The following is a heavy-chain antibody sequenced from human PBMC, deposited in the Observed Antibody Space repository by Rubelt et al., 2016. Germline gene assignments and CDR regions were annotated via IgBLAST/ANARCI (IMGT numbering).Heavy chain of an antibody. CDR3: AREGSEQQLFDY. Sequence: SRGGLEWVANIKQDGSEKYYVDSVKGRFTISRDNAKNSLYLQMNSLRAEDTAVYYCAREGSEQQLFDYWGQGTLVTVSS. D-gene: IGHD6-13*01. V-gene: IGHV3-7*01. CDR2: IKQDGSEK. J-gene: IGHJ4*02.